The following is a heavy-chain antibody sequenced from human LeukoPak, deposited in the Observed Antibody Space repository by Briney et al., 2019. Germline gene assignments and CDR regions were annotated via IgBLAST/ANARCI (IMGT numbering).Heavy chain of an antibody. Sequence: SVKVSCKASGGPFNSLAISWVRQAPAQGIEWMGGIIPIFETSHYSQTFQGRVTITADESATTAYMELSNLTFDDTAFYYCATSGDYDWKLDYWGGGTLVIVSS. CDR1: GGPFNSLA. CDR2: IIPIFETS. J-gene: IGHJ4*02. V-gene: IGHV1-69*13. CDR3: ATSGDYDWKLDY. D-gene: IGHD1-1*01.